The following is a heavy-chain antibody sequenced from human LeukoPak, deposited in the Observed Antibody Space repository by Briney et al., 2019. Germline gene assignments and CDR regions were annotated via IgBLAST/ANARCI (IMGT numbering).Heavy chain of an antibody. CDR1: GDTFSSYA. V-gene: IGHV1-69*13. CDR3: ARDDYYDSSAYRENPFDV. Sequence: SVKVSCKASGDTFSSYAISWLRQAPGQGLGWMGGIIPILGTTNYAQKFQGRVTITADESTSTLYMELRSLRSEDTAIYYCARDDYYDSSAYRENPFDVWGQRTMVTVSS. J-gene: IGHJ3*01. CDR2: IIPILGTT. D-gene: IGHD3-22*01.